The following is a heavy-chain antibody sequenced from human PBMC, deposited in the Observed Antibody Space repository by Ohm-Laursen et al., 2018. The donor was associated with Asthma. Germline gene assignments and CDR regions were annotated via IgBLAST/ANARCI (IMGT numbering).Heavy chain of an antibody. CDR3: AKEIGETLGYYYYGMDV. V-gene: IGHV3-30*18. Sequence: RSLRLSCAASGFTFSSYGMHWVRQAPGKGLEWVAVISYDGSNKYYADSVKGRFTISRDNSKNTLYLQMNSLRAEDTAVYYCAKEIGETLGYYYYGMDVWGQGTTVTVSS. CDR1: GFTFSSYG. D-gene: IGHD3-3*01. CDR2: ISYDGSNK. J-gene: IGHJ6*02.